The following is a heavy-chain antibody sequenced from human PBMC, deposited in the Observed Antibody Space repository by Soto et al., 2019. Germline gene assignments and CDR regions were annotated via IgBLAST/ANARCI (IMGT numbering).Heavy chain of an antibody. CDR1: GFTFSSYW. Sequence: EGSLRLSCAASGFTFSSYWMSWVRQAPGKGLEWVANIKQDGSEKYYVDSVKGRFTISRDNAKNSLYLQMNSLRAEDTAVYYCARDPELPYYDFWSGYSIPRGMDVWGQGTTVTVSS. D-gene: IGHD3-3*01. CDR3: ARDPELPYYDFWSGYSIPRGMDV. V-gene: IGHV3-7*03. CDR2: IKQDGSEK. J-gene: IGHJ6*02.